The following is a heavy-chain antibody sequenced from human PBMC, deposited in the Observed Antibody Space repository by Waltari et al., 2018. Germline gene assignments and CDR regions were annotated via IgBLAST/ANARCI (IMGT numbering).Heavy chain of an antibody. V-gene: IGHV3-48*01. D-gene: IGHD5-12*01. CDR2: ISSSSSTI. Sequence: EVQLVESGGGLVQPGGSLRLSCAASGFTFSSYSMNWVRQAPGKGLEWVSYISSSSSTIYDADSVKGRFTISRDNAKNSLYLQMNSLRAEDTALYYCARVSGYGDFDYWGQGTLVTVSS. CDR3: ARVSGYGDFDY. J-gene: IGHJ4*02. CDR1: GFTFSSYS.